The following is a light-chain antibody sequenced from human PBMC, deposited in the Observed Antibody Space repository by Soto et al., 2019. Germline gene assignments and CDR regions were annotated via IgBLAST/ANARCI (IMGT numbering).Light chain of an antibody. CDR2: EVS. Sequence: QSALTQPASVSGSPGQSITISCTGTTSDVGGYNYVSWFQQYPGKAPKLKIYEVSNRPSGVSNRFSGSKSGNTASPTISDLQAEDEADYYCTSYTSSSTWVFGGGTKVTVL. CDR1: TSDVGGYNY. CDR3: TSYTSSSTWV. V-gene: IGLV2-14*01. J-gene: IGLJ3*02.